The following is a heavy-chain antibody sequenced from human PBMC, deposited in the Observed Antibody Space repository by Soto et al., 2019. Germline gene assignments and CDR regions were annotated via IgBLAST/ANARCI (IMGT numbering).Heavy chain of an antibody. V-gene: IGHV1-69*13. CDR2: IIPIFGTA. CDR1: GRSFSSYA. Sequence: GPSVKVSCKASGRSFSSYAISWVRQAPGQGLEWMGGIIPIFGTANYAQKFQGRVTITADESTSTAYMELSSLRSEDTAVYYCARDGTSALIVVVPAAMAYGMDVWG. D-gene: IGHD2-2*01. CDR3: ARDGTSALIVVVPAAMAYGMDV. J-gene: IGHJ6*02.